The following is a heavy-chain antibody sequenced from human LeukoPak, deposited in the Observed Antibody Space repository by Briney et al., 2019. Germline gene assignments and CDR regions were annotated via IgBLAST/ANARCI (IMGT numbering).Heavy chain of an antibody. D-gene: IGHD2-15*01. J-gene: IGHJ3*02. CDR1: GDIVSSNNAA. CDR2: TYYRSKWYN. Sequence: SQTLSLTCALSGDIVSSNNAAWNWIRQSPSRGLEWLGRTYYRSKWYNDYAVSVQSRITINPDTSRNQFSLQLNSVTPEDTAVYYCARDRRYCSGGSCYRGAFDIWGQGTMVTVSS. V-gene: IGHV6-1*01. CDR3: ARDRRYCSGGSCYRGAFDI.